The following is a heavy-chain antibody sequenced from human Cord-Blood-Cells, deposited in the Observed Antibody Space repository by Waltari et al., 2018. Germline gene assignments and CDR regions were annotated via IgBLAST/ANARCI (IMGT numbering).Heavy chain of an antibody. V-gene: IGHV1-8*01. Sequence: QVPLLQSRAEVKKPGASVQVTSTAAGYTFTRSDIKRVRQATGHGLEWMGWMNPNSGNTGYAQKFQGRVTMTRNTSISTAYMELSSLRSEDTAVYYCARNDYTKGWFDPWGQGTLVTVSS. CDR1: GYTFTRSD. J-gene: IGHJ5*02. CDR3: ARNDYTKGWFDP. CDR2: MNPNSGNT. D-gene: IGHD4-4*01.